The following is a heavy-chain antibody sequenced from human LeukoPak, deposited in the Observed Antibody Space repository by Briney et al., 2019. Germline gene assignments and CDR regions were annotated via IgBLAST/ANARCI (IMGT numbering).Heavy chain of an antibody. CDR1: GYTLTELS. D-gene: IGHD2-15*01. Sequence: GASVKVSCKVSGYTLTELSMHWVRQAPGKGLEWVSLISWDESTTYYSDSVKGRFTVSRDSSKNSLHLQMNSLRTEDTALYYCARGPNRWWVVSRNWGMDVWGQGTTVTVSS. J-gene: IGHJ6*02. CDR3: ARGPNRWWVVSRNWGMDV. CDR2: ISWDESTT. V-gene: IGHV3-43*01.